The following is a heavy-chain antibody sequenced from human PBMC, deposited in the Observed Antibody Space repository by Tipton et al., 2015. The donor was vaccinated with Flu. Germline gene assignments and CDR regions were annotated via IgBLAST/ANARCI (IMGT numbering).Heavy chain of an antibody. V-gene: IGHV4-34*01. J-gene: IGHJ4*02. CDR1: DYY. Sequence: DYYWSWIRQPPGKGLEWIGEINHSGSTQYNPSLKSRVTLSVDTSKNQFSLKLSSVTAADTAVYYCARRRDGYNCFDYWGQGILVTVSS. CDR2: INHSGST. CDR3: ARRRDGYNCFDY. D-gene: IGHD5-24*01.